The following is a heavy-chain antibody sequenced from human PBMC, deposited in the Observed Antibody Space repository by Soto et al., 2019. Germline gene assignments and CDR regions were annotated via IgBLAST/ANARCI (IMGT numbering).Heavy chain of an antibody. V-gene: IGHV3-23*01. D-gene: IGHD6-13*01. CDR2: ISGSGDST. CDR1: GFTFSSYA. CDR3: ARRGPGTYFDY. J-gene: IGHJ4*02. Sequence: EVQLLDSGGGLVQPGGSLRLSCAASGFTFSSYAMNWVRQAPGKGLDWVSVISGSGDSTYYADSVKGRFTSSRDNSKNTLYLQMNSLRTADTAVYYCARRGPGTYFDYWGQGTLVTVSS.